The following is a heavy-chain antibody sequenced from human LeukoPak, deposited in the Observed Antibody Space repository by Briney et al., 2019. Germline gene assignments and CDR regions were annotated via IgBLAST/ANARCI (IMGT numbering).Heavy chain of an antibody. CDR3: ARKQQGWYFDY. V-gene: IGHV4-34*01. D-gene: IGHD1/OR15-1a*01. CDR2: INHSGST. CDR1: GGSFSGYY. Sequence: PSETLSLTCAVYGGSFSGYYWSWIRQPPGKGLEWIGEINHSGSTNYNPSLKSRVTISVDTSKNQFSLKLSSVTAADTAVYYCARKQQGWYFDYWGQGTLVTVSS. J-gene: IGHJ4*02.